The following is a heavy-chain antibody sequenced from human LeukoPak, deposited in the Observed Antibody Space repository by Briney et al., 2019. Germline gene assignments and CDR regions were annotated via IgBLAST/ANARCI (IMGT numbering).Heavy chain of an antibody. CDR2: ISGSGDNT. V-gene: IGHV3-23*01. J-gene: IGHJ4*02. D-gene: IGHD3-16*02. Sequence: GGSLGLSCAASGFTFSSYAMSWVRQAPGKRLEWVSAISGSGDNTFYADSVKGRFTMSRDNSKNMLYLQMNSLRAEDTAVYYCAKTVSGSHSYEGGDYWGQGTLVTVSS. CDR1: GFTFSSYA. CDR3: AKTVSGSHSYEGGDY.